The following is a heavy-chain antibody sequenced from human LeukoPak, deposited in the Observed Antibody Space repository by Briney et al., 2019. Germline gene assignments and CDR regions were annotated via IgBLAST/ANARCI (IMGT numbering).Heavy chain of an antibody. J-gene: IGHJ6*02. D-gene: IGHD3-22*01. CDR3: ARGADSSGYTDYYYGMDV. CDR1: GGSFGGYY. Sequence: PSETLSLTCAVYGGSFGGYYWSWIRQPPGKGLEWIGEINHSGSTNYNPSLKSRVTISVDTSKNQFSLKLSSVTAADTAVYYCARGADSSGYTDYYYGMDVWGQGTTVTVSS. V-gene: IGHV4-34*01. CDR2: INHSGST.